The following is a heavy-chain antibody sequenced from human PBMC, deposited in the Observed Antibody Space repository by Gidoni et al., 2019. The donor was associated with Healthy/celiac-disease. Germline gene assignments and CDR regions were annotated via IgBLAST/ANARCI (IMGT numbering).Heavy chain of an antibody. V-gene: IGHV5-51*01. CDR3: ARRAYSSSSFYYYYYMDV. CDR2: IYPGDSDT. J-gene: IGHJ6*03. CDR1: GYSFTSYW. D-gene: IGHD6-6*01. Sequence: EVQLVQSGAEVKKPGESLKISCKGSGYSFTSYWIGWVRQMPGKGLEWMGIIYPGDSDTRYSPSFQGQVTISADKSISTAYLQWSSLKASDTAMYYCARRAYSSSSFYYYYYMDVWGKGTTVTVSS.